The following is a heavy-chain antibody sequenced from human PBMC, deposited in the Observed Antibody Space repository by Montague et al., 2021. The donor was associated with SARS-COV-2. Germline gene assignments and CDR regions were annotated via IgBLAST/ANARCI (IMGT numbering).Heavy chain of an antibody. V-gene: IGHV4-34*01. CDR1: GGSFSDYY. D-gene: IGHD6-13*01. Sequence: SETLSLTCAVYGGSFSDYYWSWIRQPPGKGLEWIGEINHSGSTNYNPSLKSRVTTSVDTSKNQFSLKLTSVTAADTAVYYCARVSLAAAATRSDYWGQGTLVTVSS. CDR3: ARVSLAAAATRSDY. CDR2: INHSGST. J-gene: IGHJ4*02.